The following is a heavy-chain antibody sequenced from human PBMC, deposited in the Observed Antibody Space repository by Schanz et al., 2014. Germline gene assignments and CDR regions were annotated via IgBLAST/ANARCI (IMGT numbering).Heavy chain of an antibody. V-gene: IGHV3-23*04. CDR2: ISPTGSST. Sequence: VQLVECGGGLVQPGESLRLSCAASGFTFTTYAMTWVRQAPGKGLEWVSNISPTGSSTYYADSVKGRFTISRDNSKNTLYLQMNSLRAEDTALYYCAKDGIMVQGVIWERYFDSWGQGTLVTVSS. J-gene: IGHJ4*02. D-gene: IGHD3-10*01. CDR1: GFTFTTYA. CDR3: AKDGIMVQGVIWERYFDS.